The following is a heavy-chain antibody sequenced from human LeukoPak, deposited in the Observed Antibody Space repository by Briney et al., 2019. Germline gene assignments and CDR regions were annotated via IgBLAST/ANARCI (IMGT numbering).Heavy chain of an antibody. CDR3: AKDRRAGNVYDILTGYHKPNYYYYYMDV. D-gene: IGHD3-9*01. Sequence: PGGSLRLSCAASGFTFSSYGMHWVRQAPGKGLEWVAFIRYDGSNKYYADSVKGRFTISRDNSKNTLYLQMNSLRAEDTAVYYCAKDRRAGNVYDILTGYHKPNYYYYYMDVWGKGTTVTISS. CDR2: IRYDGSNK. J-gene: IGHJ6*03. CDR1: GFTFSSYG. V-gene: IGHV3-30*02.